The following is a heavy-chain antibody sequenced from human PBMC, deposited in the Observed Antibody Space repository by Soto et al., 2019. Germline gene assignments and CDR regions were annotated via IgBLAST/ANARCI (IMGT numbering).Heavy chain of an antibody. J-gene: IGHJ6*02. CDR1: GFTFSSYD. V-gene: IGHV3-13*04. Sequence: GGSLRLSCAASGFTFSSYDMHWVRQATGKGLEWVSAIGTAGDTYYPGSVKGRFTISRENAKNSLYLQMNSLRAGDTAVYYCARDCLRLGGSYRYYYYGMDVWGQGTTVTVSS. D-gene: IGHD1-26*01. CDR3: ARDCLRLGGSYRYYYYGMDV. CDR2: IGTAGDT.